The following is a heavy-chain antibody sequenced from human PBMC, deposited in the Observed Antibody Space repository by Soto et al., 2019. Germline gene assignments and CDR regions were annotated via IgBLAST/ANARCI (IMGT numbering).Heavy chain of an antibody. V-gene: IGHV3-30*18. D-gene: IGHD6-13*01. Sequence: QVQLVESGGGVVQPGRSLRLSCAASGFTFSSYGMHWVRQAPGKGLEWVAVISYDGSNKYYADSVKGRFTISRDNSKNTLYLQMNSLRAEDTAVYYCANDAAAAGTLDYWGQGTLVTVSS. CDR1: GFTFSSYG. CDR3: ANDAAAAGTLDY. CDR2: ISYDGSNK. J-gene: IGHJ4*02.